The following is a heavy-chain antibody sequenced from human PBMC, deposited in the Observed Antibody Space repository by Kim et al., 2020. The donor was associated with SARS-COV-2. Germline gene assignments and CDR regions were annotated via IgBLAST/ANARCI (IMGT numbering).Heavy chain of an antibody. D-gene: IGHD6-13*01. CDR3: ARRTAGSYYYYYGMDV. J-gene: IGHJ6*02. Sequence: KLQGRVTMTPDTSTSTAYMELRSLRSDDTAVYYCARRTAGSYYYYYGMDVWGQGTTVTVSS. V-gene: IGHV1-18*01.